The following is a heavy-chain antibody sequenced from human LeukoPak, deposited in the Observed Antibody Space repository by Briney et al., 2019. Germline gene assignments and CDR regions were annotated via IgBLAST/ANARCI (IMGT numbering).Heavy chain of an antibody. Sequence: ASVKVSCKASGYTFTSYGISWVRQAPGQGLEWMGWISAYNGNTNYAQKLQGRVTMTTDTSTSTAYMELRSLRSDDTAVYYCARARRWDSRYYFDYWGQGTLVTVSS. CDR3: ARARRWDSRYYFDY. D-gene: IGHD1-26*01. CDR1: GYTFTSYG. CDR2: ISAYNGNT. J-gene: IGHJ4*02. V-gene: IGHV1-18*01.